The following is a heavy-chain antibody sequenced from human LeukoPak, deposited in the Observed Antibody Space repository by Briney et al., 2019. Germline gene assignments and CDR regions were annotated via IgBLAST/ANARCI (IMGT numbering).Heavy chain of an antibody. D-gene: IGHD6-13*01. CDR2: VSDSGGST. J-gene: IGHJ4*02. V-gene: IGHV3-23*01. CDR1: GITLTNYG. CDR3: ARALPGIAVFDY. Sequence: GGSLRLSCAVSGITLTNYGMTWVRQAPGKGLEWVAGVSDSGGSTNYADSEKGRFTISRDNAKNSLYLQMNSLRAEDTAVYYCARALPGIAVFDYWGQGTLVTVSS.